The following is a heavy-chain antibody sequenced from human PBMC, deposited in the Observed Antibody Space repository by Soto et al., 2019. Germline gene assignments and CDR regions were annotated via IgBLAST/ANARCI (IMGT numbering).Heavy chain of an antibody. D-gene: IGHD6-13*01. J-gene: IGHJ4*02. V-gene: IGHV4-61*01. CDR2: IYYSGST. CDR3: ARASSSWVYFDY. Sequence: SETLSLTCTVSGGSVSSGSYYWSWIRQPPGKGLEWIGYIYYSGSTNYNPSLKSRVTISVDTSKNQFSLKLSSVTAADTAVYYCARASSSWVYFDYWGQGTLVTVSS. CDR1: GGSVSSGSYY.